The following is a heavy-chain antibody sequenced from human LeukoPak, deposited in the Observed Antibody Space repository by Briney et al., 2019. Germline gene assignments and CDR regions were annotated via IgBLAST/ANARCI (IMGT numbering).Heavy chain of an antibody. Sequence: PGGSLRLSCATSGFSFTNDPMNSVHQAPGKGREWISTIGTTVEGAKYAYYADCVKGRVTISRDDGKNTLYLHMNSLRDDDTAVYYCETDQRYAFDYWGQGILVTVSS. J-gene: IGHJ4*02. CDR3: ETDQRYAFDY. D-gene: IGHD3-9*01. V-gene: IGHV3-48*02. CDR1: GFSFTNDP. CDR2: IGTTVEGAKYA.